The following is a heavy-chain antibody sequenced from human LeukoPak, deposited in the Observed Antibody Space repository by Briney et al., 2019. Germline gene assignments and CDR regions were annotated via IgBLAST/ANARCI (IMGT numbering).Heavy chain of an antibody. CDR2: IIPILGIA. J-gene: IGHJ4*02. V-gene: IGHV1-69*04. D-gene: IGHD6-19*01. CDR1: GGTFSSYA. CDR3: ARDLSSGTVFDY. Sequence: SVKVSCKASGGTFSSYAISWERQAPGQGLEWMGRIIPILGIANYAQKFQGRVTITADKSTSTAYMELSSLRSEDTAVYYCARDLSSGTVFDYWGQGILVTVSS.